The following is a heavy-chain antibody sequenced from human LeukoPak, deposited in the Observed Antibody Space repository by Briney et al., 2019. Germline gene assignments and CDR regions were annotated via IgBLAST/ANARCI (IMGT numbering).Heavy chain of an antibody. D-gene: IGHD6-13*01. V-gene: IGHV3-21*01. CDR2: ISSSSSYI. CDR1: GFTLSSYS. Sequence: PGGSLRLSCAASGFTLSSYSMNWVRQAPGKGLEWVSSISSSSSYIYYADSVKGRFTISRDNAKNSLYLQMNSLRAEDTAVYYCARDGPRYSSSRASPHDYWGQGTLVTVSS. CDR3: ARDGPRYSSSRASPHDY. J-gene: IGHJ4*02.